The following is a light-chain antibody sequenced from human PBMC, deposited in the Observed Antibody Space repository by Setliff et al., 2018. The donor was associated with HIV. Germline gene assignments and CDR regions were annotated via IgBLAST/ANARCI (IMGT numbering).Light chain of an antibody. CDR2: SIN. CDR1: SSNIGVNT. V-gene: IGLV1-44*01. J-gene: IGLJ1*01. CDR3: AAWDNSLKGYV. Sequence: QSVLTQPPSASGTPGQRVTISCSGSSSNIGVNTVNWYQHLPGTAPRLLVYSINQRPTGVPDRFSGSKSGTSASLAISGLQFEDEADYYCAAWDNSLKGYVFGTGTKV.